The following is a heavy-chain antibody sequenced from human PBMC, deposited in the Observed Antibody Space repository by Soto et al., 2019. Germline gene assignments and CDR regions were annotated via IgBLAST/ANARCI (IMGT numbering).Heavy chain of an antibody. Sequence: SLRLSCAASGFTFSSYWMHWVRQAPGKGLVWVSRINSDGSSTSYADSVKGRFTISRDNAKNTLYLQMNSLRAEDTAVYYCARGRYIFGVVIIPYYYYGMGVWGQGTTVTVSS. CDR3: ARGRYIFGVVIIPYYYYGMGV. J-gene: IGHJ6*02. CDR1: GFTFSSYW. D-gene: IGHD3-3*02. CDR2: INSDGSST. V-gene: IGHV3-74*01.